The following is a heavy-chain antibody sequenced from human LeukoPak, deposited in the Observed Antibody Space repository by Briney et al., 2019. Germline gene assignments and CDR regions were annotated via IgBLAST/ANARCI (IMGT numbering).Heavy chain of an antibody. CDR2: INPNSGGT. J-gene: IGHJ5*02. D-gene: IGHD3-16*01. CDR1: GYTFTGYY. CDR3: ARDRYDYVWGSTHERYNWFDP. V-gene: IGHV1-2*02. Sequence: ASVKVSCKASGYTFTGYYMHWVRQAPGQGLEWMGWINPNSGGTNYAQKFQGRVTMTRDTSISTAYMELSRLRSEDTAVYYCARDRYDYVWGSTHERYNWFDPWGQGTLVTVSS.